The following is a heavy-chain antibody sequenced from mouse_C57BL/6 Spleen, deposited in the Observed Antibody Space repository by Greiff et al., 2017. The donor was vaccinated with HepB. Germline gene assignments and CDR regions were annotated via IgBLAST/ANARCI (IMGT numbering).Heavy chain of an antibody. CDR1: GYTFTDYN. CDR3: ARGTTAPWFAY. D-gene: IGHD1-2*01. Sequence: EVQLQQSGPELVEPGASVKMSCKASGYTFTDYNMHWVKQSHGKSLEWIGYINPNNGGTSYNQKFKGKATLTVNKSSSTAYMELRSLTSEDSAVYYCARGTTAPWFAYWGQGTLVTVSA. CDR2: INPNNGGT. V-gene: IGHV1-22*01. J-gene: IGHJ3*01.